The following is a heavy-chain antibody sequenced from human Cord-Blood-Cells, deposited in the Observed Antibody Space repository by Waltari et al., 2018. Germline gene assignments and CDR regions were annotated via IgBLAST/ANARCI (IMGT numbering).Heavy chain of an antibody. CDR1: GGTFSSYA. D-gene: IGHD7-27*01. V-gene: IGHV1-69*01. Sequence: QVQRVQSGAEVKNPGSSVKVSCKHSGGTFSSYALSWVPQAPGQGLEWMGGTIPIFGTANYAQEFQGRVTITADESTSTAYMELSSLRSEDTAVYYCARRGENWDYDYMDVWGKGTTVTVSS. CDR3: ARRGENWDYDYMDV. J-gene: IGHJ6*03. CDR2: TIPIFGTA.